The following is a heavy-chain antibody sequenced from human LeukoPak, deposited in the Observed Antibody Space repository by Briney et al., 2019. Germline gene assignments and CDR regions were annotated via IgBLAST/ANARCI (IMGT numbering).Heavy chain of an antibody. V-gene: IGHV3-30*02. CDR2: IRYDGSNK. CDR1: GFTFSSYG. Sequence: GGSLRLSCAASGFTFSSYGMHWVRQAPGTGLEWVAFIRYDGSNKYYADSVKGRFTISRDNSKNTLYLQMNSLRAEDTAVYYCAKGRSWYYYDSSGPIAEYFQHWGQGTLVTVSS. J-gene: IGHJ1*01. CDR3: AKGRSWYYYDSSGPIAEYFQH. D-gene: IGHD3-22*01.